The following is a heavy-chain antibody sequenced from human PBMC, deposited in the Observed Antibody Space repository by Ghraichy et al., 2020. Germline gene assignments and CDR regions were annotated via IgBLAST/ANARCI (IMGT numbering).Heavy chain of an antibody. CDR3: ARHFRSDFWSGYLYYFDY. Sequence: SETLSLTCTVSGGSISSSSYYWGWIRQPPGKGLEWIGSIYYSGSTYYNPSLKSRVTISVDTSKNQFSLKLSSVTAADTAVYYCARHFRSDFWSGYLYYFDYWGQGTLVTVSS. CDR1: GGSISSSSYY. CDR2: IYYSGST. D-gene: IGHD3-3*01. V-gene: IGHV4-39*01. J-gene: IGHJ4*02.